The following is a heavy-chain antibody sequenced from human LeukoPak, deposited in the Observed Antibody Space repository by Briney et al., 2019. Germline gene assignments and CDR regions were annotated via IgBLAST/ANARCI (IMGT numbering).Heavy chain of an antibody. J-gene: IGHJ5*02. Sequence: GGSLRLSCAASGFTFSDYDMSWIRQAPGKGLESVSYISTSSEYIKDADSVKGRFTISRDNAKNSLYLQMNSLGAEDTAVYYCARALSTHFDPWGQGTLVTVSS. D-gene: IGHD2-2*01. CDR2: ISTSSEYI. CDR3: ARALSTHFDP. V-gene: IGHV3-11*05. CDR1: GFTFSDYD.